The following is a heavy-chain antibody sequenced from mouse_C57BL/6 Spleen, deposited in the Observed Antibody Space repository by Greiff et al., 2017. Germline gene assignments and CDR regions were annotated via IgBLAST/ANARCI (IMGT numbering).Heavy chain of an antibody. CDR2: ISNLAYSI. Sequence: EVQRVESGGGLVQPGGSLKLSCAASGFTFSDYGMAWVRQAPRQGPEWVAFISNLAYSIYYADTVTGRFTISRENAKNTLYLEMSSLRSEDTAMYYCARRDSNYAFDDWGQGTTLTVSS. V-gene: IGHV5-15*01. CDR1: GFTFSDYG. D-gene: IGHD2-5*01. J-gene: IGHJ2*01. CDR3: ARRDSNYAFDD.